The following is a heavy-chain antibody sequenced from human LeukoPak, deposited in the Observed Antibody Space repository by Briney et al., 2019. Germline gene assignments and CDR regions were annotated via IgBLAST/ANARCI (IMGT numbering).Heavy chain of an antibody. V-gene: IGHV3-21*01. J-gene: IGHJ4*02. Sequence: GGSLRLSCAASGFTFSSYSMNWLRQAPGKGLEWVSSISSSSSYIYYADSVKGRFTISRDNAKNSLYLQMNSLRAEDTAVYYCARYRIRQYNDYWGQGTLVTVSS. CDR3: ARYRIRQYNDY. CDR1: GFTFSSYS. D-gene: IGHD1-1*01. CDR2: ISSSSSYI.